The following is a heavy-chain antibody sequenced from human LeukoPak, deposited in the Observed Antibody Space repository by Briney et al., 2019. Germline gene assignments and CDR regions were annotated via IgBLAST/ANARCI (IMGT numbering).Heavy chain of an antibody. CDR1: GGSISSYY. J-gene: IGHJ5*02. CDR3: ARALDYDYVWGSYRSSNWFDH. D-gene: IGHD3-16*02. CDR2: IYYSGST. Sequence: PAETLSLTCTVSGGSISSYYWSWLRQPPGKGLEWVGYIYYSGSTNYNPSLKSRVTISVDTSKNQFSLKLSSVTAADTAVYYCARALDYDYVWGSYRSSNWFDHWGQGTLVTVSS. V-gene: IGHV4-59*01.